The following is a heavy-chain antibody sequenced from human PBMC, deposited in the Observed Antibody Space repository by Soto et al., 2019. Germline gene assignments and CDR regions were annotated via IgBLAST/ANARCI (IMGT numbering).Heavy chain of an antibody. Sequence: QITLKESGPTLVRPTQTLTLTCAFSGFSLSTSGVGVGWIRQPPGKALEWLAVIYWDDSKHYSPSLRSRLTINKDTSKNQVVLTMTNMDPMYTGTYYCAHKGPEDRPLDYWGQGTLVTVSS. J-gene: IGHJ4*02. V-gene: IGHV2-5*02. CDR1: GFSLSTSGVG. CDR3: AHKGPEDRPLDY. CDR2: IYWDDSK.